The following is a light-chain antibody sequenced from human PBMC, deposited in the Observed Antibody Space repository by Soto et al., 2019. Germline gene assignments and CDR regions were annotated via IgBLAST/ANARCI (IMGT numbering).Light chain of an antibody. CDR1: QSVTRN. CDR2: GAS. CDR3: QQYHNSPPT. J-gene: IGKJ1*01. V-gene: IGKV3D-15*01. Sequence: ERVITQSPSTLSVSPGERATLSCRASQSVTRNFAWYQQKPGQAPRLLMSGASSRATGIPDRFSGSGSGTDFTLTISRLEPEDFAVYYCQQYHNSPPTFGQGTKVDIK.